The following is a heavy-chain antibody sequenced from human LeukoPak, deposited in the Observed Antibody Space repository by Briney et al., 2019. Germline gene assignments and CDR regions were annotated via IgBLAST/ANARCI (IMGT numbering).Heavy chain of an antibody. CDR3: ATRGGDYESSEYWFFGL. Sequence: PSETLSLTCTVSGDSISSGDYYWSWIRQPPGKGLEYIGYIYDSGSTNYNPSLKSRVTMSVDTSKQQFSLSSVTAADTGVYYCATRGGDYESSEYWFFGLWGRGTLVTVSS. D-gene: IGHD3-22*01. CDR1: GDSISSGDYY. J-gene: IGHJ2*01. CDR2: IYDSGST. V-gene: IGHV4-61*08.